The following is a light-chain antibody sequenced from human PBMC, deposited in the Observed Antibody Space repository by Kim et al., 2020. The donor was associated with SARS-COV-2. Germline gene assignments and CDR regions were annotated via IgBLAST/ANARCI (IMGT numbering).Light chain of an antibody. CDR3: QQYDDYPRT. CDR2: AAS. J-gene: IGKJ1*01. V-gene: IGKV1D-16*01. Sequence: DIHMTQSPYSLSASVGDRVTITCRASQSISSWLVWYQHKPGKAPKCLIYAASSLHSGVPSRFSGSGSGTDFTLTISSLQPEDFATYYCQQYDDYPRTFGPGTRVEIK. CDR1: QSISSW.